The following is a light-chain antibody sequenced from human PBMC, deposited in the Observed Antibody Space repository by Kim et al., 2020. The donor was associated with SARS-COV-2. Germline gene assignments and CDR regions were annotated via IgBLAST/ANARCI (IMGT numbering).Light chain of an antibody. CDR2: DVR. CDR1: SGDIGNSNS. J-gene: IGLJ1*01. Sequence: GQSITIYCFGTSGDIGNSNSVSWYQQHSGEAPRLIIYDVRDRPSGVSARFSGSKSANMASLTISGLRSEDEADYYCCSTSNTLDYVFGSGTKVTVL. V-gene: IGLV2-14*03. CDR3: CSTSNTLDYV.